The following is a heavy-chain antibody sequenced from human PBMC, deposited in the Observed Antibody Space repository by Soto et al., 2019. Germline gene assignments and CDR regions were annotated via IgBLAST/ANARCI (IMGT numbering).Heavy chain of an antibody. D-gene: IGHD2-2*01. Sequence: PGGSLRLSCAASGFTFSSYWMSWVRQAPGKGLEWVANIKQDGSEKYYVDSVKGRFTISRDNAKNSLYLQMNSLRAEDTAVYYCARDTVVLPAAVYYYYGMDVWGQGTMVTVSS. CDR1: GFTFSSYW. J-gene: IGHJ6*02. CDR3: ARDTVVLPAAVYYYYGMDV. CDR2: IKQDGSEK. V-gene: IGHV3-7*05.